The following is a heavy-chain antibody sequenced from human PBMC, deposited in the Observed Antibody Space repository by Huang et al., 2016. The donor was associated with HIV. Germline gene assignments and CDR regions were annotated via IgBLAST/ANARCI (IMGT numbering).Heavy chain of an antibody. J-gene: IGHJ4*02. Sequence: EVQLVESGGDLVQQGGSLRLSCAASGFIFNIYSMNWVRQAPGKGMGWVSYISSGSTSIYYADSVKGRFTISRDNAKNSLYLQMNSLRAEDTAVYYCARDGLRGRLMTRSLDYWGQGTLVTVSS. CDR1: GFIFNIYS. CDR3: ARDGLRGRLMTRSLDY. CDR2: ISSGSTSI. D-gene: IGHD3-10*01. V-gene: IGHV3-48*01.